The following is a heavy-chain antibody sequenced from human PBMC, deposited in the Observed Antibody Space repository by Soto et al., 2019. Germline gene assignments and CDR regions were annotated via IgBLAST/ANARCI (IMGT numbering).Heavy chain of an antibody. Sequence: PGGSLRLSCAASGFTFSTYSASWVRQAPGKGLEWVAAIRPGGDSTVYADSVKGRFTISRDDAKNSLYLQMNSLRDEDTAVYYCGKTDGVEGQLVDSWGQGTLVTVSS. J-gene: IGHJ4*02. CDR1: GFTFSTYS. V-gene: IGHV3-23*01. D-gene: IGHD6-6*01. CDR2: IRPGGDST. CDR3: GKTDGVEGQLVDS.